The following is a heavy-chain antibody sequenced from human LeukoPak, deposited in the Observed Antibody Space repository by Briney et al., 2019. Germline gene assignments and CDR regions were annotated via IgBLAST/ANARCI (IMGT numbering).Heavy chain of an antibody. CDR2: IYHSGTT. CDR3: ARDGSGSGSPFDY. V-gene: IGHV4-38-2*02. D-gene: IGHD3-22*01. Sequence: ASGTLSLTCTVSGYSISSGYYWAWIRQPPGKGLEWIGSIYHSGTTYYNPSLKSRVTISVDTSKNQLSLKLNSVTAADTAVYYCARDGSGSGSPFDYWGQGTLVTVSS. J-gene: IGHJ4*02. CDR1: GYSISSGYY.